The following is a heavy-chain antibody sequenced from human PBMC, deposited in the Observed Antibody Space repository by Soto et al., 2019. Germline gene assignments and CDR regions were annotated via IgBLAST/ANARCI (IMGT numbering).Heavy chain of an antibody. CDR1: GFTFSSYA. Sequence: GGSLRLSCAASGFTFSSYAMSWVRQAPGKGLEWVSAISGSGGSTYYADSAKGRFTISRDNSKNTLYLQMNSLRAEDTAVYYCAKYVRYDSSGSPDYWGQGTLVTVSS. V-gene: IGHV3-23*01. CDR3: AKYVRYDSSGSPDY. J-gene: IGHJ4*02. CDR2: ISGSGGST. D-gene: IGHD3-22*01.